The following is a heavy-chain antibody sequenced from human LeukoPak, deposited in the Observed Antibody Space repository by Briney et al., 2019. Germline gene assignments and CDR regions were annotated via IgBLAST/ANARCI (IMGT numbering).Heavy chain of an antibody. V-gene: IGHV4-39*01. CDR3: ARHTRPGYGGSENAFDI. CDR2: LYYGGNT. CDR1: GFTFSSYE. J-gene: IGHJ3*02. Sequence: GSLRLSCAASGFTFSSYEMNWIRQPPGKGLEWIGNLYYGGNTHYNPSLKSRVTISADTSNNQFSLNLSSVTATDTAVYYCARHTRPGYGGSENAFDIWGQGTMVTVSS. D-gene: IGHD5-12*01.